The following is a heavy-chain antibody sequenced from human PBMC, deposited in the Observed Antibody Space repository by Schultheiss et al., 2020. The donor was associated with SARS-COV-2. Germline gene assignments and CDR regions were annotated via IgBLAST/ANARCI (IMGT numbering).Heavy chain of an antibody. J-gene: IGHJ6*02. Sequence: SETLSLTCAVSGGSISSGNWWTWVRQPPGKGLEWIGEINHSGSTNYNPSLKSRVTISVDKSKNQFSLKLSSVTAADTAVYYCARDYSSGSRYYYGMDVWGQGTTVTVSS. CDR1: GGSISSGNW. V-gene: IGHV4-4*02. D-gene: IGHD6-19*01. CDR3: ARDYSSGSRYYYGMDV. CDR2: INHSGST.